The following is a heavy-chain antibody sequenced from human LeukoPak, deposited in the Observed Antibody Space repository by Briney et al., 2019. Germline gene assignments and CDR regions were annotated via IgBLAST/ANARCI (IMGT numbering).Heavy chain of an antibody. CDR3: ARKAYSGYESDY. D-gene: IGHD5-12*01. CDR1: GFTFSSYG. CDR2: IRYDGSNK. Sequence: GGSLRLSCAASGFTFSSYGMHWVRQAPGKGLEWVAFIRYDGSNKYYADSVKGRFTISRDNSKSTLYLQMNSLRAEDTAVYYCARKAYSGYESDYWGQGTLVTVSS. J-gene: IGHJ4*02. V-gene: IGHV3-30*02.